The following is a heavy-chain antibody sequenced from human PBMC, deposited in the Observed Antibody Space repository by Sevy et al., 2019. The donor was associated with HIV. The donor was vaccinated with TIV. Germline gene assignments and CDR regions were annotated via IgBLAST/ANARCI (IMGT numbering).Heavy chain of an antibody. V-gene: IGHV1-2*02. Sequence: ASVKVSCKASGYTFTGYYMHWVRQAPGQGLEWMGWINPNSGGTNYAQKFQGRVTMTRDTSISTAYMELSRLRSDDTAVYYCARPILSGSYYGGSFDYWGQGTLVTVSS. CDR2: INPNSGGT. CDR1: GYTFTGYY. CDR3: ARPILSGSYYGGSFDY. D-gene: IGHD1-26*01. J-gene: IGHJ4*02.